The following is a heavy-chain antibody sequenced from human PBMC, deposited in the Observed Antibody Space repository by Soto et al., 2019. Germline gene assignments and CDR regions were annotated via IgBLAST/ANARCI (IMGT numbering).Heavy chain of an antibody. CDR1: GYTFTSYG. Sequence: QVQLVQSGAEVKQPGASVKVSCKASGYTFTSYGISWVRQAPGQGLEWMGWISAYNGNTNYAQKLQGRVTMTTDTSTSTAYMELRSRRSDDTAVYYCARDILFREYYYGMDVWGQGTTVTVSS. V-gene: IGHV1-18*01. CDR2: ISAYNGNT. J-gene: IGHJ6*02. D-gene: IGHD2-21*01. CDR3: ARDILFREYYYGMDV.